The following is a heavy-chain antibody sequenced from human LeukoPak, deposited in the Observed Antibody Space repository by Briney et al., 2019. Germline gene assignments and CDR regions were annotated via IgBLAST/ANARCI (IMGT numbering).Heavy chain of an antibody. J-gene: IGHJ5*02. CDR2: ISSSSTI. D-gene: IGHD3-3*02. V-gene: IGHV3-48*01. CDR1: GFTFSRYS. Sequence: PGGSLRLSCAASGFTFSRYSMNWVRQTPGKGLEWVSYISSSSTIYYADSVKGRFTISRDNSKNTLYLQMNSLRAEDTAIYYCAKDRDFSTMDWFDPWGQGTLVTVSS. CDR3: AKDRDFSTMDWFDP.